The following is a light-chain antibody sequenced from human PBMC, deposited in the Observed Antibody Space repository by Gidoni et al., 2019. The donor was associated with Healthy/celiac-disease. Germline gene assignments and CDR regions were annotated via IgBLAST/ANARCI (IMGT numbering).Light chain of an antibody. CDR1: QSVSSSY. CDR2: GAS. J-gene: IGKJ4*01. Sequence: EIVLTQSPGTLSLSPGERATLSCRASQSVSSSYLAWYQQKPGQALRLLIYGASSRATGIPDSFSVSGSGTDFTLTISRLEPEDFAVYYCQQYGSSPLLTFGGGTKVEIK. CDR3: QQYGSSPLLT. V-gene: IGKV3-20*01.